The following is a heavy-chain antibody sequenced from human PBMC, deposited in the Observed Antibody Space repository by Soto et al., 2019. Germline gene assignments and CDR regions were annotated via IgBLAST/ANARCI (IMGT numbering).Heavy chain of an antibody. V-gene: IGHV4-59*01. CDR3: ARKGYYYGSGSSWYMDV. CDR2: IYYSGST. D-gene: IGHD3-10*01. Sequence: SETLSLTCTVSGGSISSYYWSWIRQPPGEGLEWIGYIYYSGSTNYNPSLKSRVTISVDTSKNQFSLKLSSVTAADTAVYYCARKGYYYGSGSSWYMDVWGKGTTVTVSS. J-gene: IGHJ6*03. CDR1: GGSISSYY.